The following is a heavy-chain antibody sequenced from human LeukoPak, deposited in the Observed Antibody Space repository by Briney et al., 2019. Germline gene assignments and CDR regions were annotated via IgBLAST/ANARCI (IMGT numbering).Heavy chain of an antibody. Sequence: GGSLRLSCAASGFTFSSYAMSWVRQAPGKGLEWVSAISGSGGSTYYADSVKGRFTISRDNSKHTLYLQMNSLRAEEKAGNYWGKGVSPAVAGRAEFDYWAQGPLVTVSS. CDR3: GKGVSPAVAGRAEFDY. V-gene: IGHV3-23*01. CDR1: GFTFSSYA. CDR2: ISGSGGST. D-gene: IGHD2-2*01. J-gene: IGHJ4*02.